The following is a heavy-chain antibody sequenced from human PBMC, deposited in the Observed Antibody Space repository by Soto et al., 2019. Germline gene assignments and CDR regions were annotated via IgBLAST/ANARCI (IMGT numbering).Heavy chain of an antibody. CDR1: GGSISSYY. CDR3: ARQGFGPLHGLVDV. V-gene: IGHV4-59*08. D-gene: IGHD3-10*01. Sequence: QVQLQESGPGLVKPSETMSLSCTVSGGSISSYYWSWFRQSPGKRMEWIGYVHHSWGSSYNPSLQGRVPISLDTAKGPFPLKVAPVTATEPAVYYLARQGFGPLHGLVDVWGQGTTVTVSS. J-gene: IGHJ6*02. CDR2: VHHSWGS.